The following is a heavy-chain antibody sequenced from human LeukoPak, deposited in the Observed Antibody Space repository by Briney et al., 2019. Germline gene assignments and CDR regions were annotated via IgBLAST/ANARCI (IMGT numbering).Heavy chain of an antibody. J-gene: IGHJ4*02. V-gene: IGHV3-73*01. CDR1: GFTFSGSA. D-gene: IGHD6-13*01. Sequence: GGSLRLSCVASGFTFSGSALHWVRQASGKGLEWVGRIRSKANNYATEYGASVKGRFTISRDDSKNTAYLQMNSLKTEDTAVYYCTRPAGYSSSSDYWGQGTLVTVSS. CDR3: TRPAGYSSSSDY. CDR2: IRSKANNYAT.